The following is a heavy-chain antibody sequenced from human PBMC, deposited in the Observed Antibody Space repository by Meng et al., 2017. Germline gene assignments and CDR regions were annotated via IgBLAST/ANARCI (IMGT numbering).Heavy chain of an antibody. CDR1: GYTFTSYY. CDR3: ARSLRYFDWLYYPLVFDY. CDR2: INAGNGNT. D-gene: IGHD3-9*01. Sequence: ASVKVSCKASGYTFTSYYMHWVRQAPGQRLEWMGWINAGNGNTKYSQKFQGRVTITRDTSASTAYMELSSLRSEDTAVYYCARSLRYFDWLYYPLVFDYWGQGTLVTVSS. J-gene: IGHJ4*02. V-gene: IGHV1-3*01.